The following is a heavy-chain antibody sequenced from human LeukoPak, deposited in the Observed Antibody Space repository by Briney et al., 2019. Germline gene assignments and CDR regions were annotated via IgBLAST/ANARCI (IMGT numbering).Heavy chain of an antibody. CDR2: INPNSGGT. CDR1: GYTFTGYY. V-gene: IGHV1-2*02. J-gene: IGHJ4*02. Sequence: ASVTVSCKASGYTFTGYYMHWVRQAPGQGLEWMGWINPNSGGTKYAQKFQGRVTMTRDTSISTAYMELSSLRSDDTAVYYCARIVTLTGEVRVAYWGQGTLVKVSS. D-gene: IGHD7-27*01. CDR3: ARIVTLTGEVRVAY.